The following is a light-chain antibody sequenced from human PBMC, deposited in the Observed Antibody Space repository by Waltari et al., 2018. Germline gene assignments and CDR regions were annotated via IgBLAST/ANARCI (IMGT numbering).Light chain of an antibody. J-gene: IGKJ4*01. Sequence: EIVMTQSPATLSVSPGERATLSCRASQSVSSYLAWYQQKPGQAPRLLIYGASTRATGSPARFSGSGSGTEFTLTISSLQSEDFAVYYCQQYYNWPLLTFGGGTKVEIK. V-gene: IGKV3-15*01. CDR1: QSVSSY. CDR3: QQYYNWPLLT. CDR2: GAS.